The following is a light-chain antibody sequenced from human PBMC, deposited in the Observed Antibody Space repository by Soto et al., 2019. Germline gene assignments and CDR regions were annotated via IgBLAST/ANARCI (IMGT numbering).Light chain of an antibody. CDR1: SSDVGGSDY. Sequence: QSALTQPASVSGSPGQSITISCTGTSSDVGGSDYVSWYQQRPGKAPELIIYDVRNRPSGFSSRFSGSKSANTASLTISGLQAEDEADYFCSSYTTNSAPVVFGGGTKLTVL. CDR3: SSYTTNSAPVV. J-gene: IGLJ2*01. CDR2: DVR. V-gene: IGLV2-14*01.